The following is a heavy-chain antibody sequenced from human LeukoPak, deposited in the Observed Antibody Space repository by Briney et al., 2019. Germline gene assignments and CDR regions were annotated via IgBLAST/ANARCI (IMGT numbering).Heavy chain of an antibody. Sequence: WETLSLTCTVSGGSMGSFYWTWIRQSPGQALELIGYIYYTGNAKYNPSLESRVAISVDTAQTQFSLRLSSMTAADTAVYYCARVPSWRVRGVIIGYYFDKWGQGSLVTVSS. J-gene: IGHJ4*02. V-gene: IGHV4-59*12. D-gene: IGHD3-10*01. CDR3: ARVPSWRVRGVIIGYYFDK. CDR2: IYYTGNA. CDR1: GGSMGSFY.